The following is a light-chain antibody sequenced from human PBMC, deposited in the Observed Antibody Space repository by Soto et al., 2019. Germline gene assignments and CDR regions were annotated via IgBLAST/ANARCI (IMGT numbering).Light chain of an antibody. V-gene: IGKV1-39*01. CDR2: DVS. J-gene: IGKJ3*01. CDR3: QQTYSHPLT. CDR1: QRVSAF. Sequence: DIQMTQSPSSLSASVGDRVTITCRASQRVSAFLNWYQQTPGEAPKLLIFDVSVLESGVPSRFSASGSETDFTLSITSLQPEDFETYYCQQTYSHPLTFGPGTKVDIK.